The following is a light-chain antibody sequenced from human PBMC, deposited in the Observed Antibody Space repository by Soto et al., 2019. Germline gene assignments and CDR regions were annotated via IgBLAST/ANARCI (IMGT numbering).Light chain of an antibody. Sequence: DIQMTQSPSTLSASVGDRVTITCLASQSISSWLAWYQQKPGKAPKLLIYDASSLESGVPSRFSGSGSGTEFTLTISSLQPDDFATYYCQQYNSYSLTFGPGTKVD. J-gene: IGKJ3*01. CDR3: QQYNSYSLT. CDR2: DAS. CDR1: QSISSW. V-gene: IGKV1-5*01.